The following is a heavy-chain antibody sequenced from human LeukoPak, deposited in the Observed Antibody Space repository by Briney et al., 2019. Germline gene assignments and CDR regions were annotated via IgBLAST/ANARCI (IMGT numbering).Heavy chain of an antibody. CDR1: GFTFSSYG. D-gene: IGHD3-22*01. Sequence: PGRSLRLSCAASGFTFSSYGMHWVRQAPGKGLEWVAVIWYDGSNKYYADSVKGRFTISRDNSKNTLYLQMNSMRAEDTAVYYCATLPHDYYDSSGPPDYWGQGTLFTVSS. J-gene: IGHJ4*02. CDR3: ATLPHDYYDSSGPPDY. CDR2: IWYDGSNK. V-gene: IGHV3-33*01.